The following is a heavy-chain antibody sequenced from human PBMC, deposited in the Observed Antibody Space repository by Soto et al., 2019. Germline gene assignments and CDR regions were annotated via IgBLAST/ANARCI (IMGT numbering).Heavy chain of an antibody. CDR3: ARDHVGYSSSWYEGTDAFDI. V-gene: IGHV1-69*13. Sequence: ASVKVSCKASGGTFSSYAISWVRQAPGQGLEWMGGIIPIFGTANYAQKFQGRFTITADESTSTAYMELSSLRSEDTAVYYCARDHVGYSSSWYEGTDAFDIWGQGAKVTV. CDR1: GGTFSSYA. D-gene: IGHD6-13*01. J-gene: IGHJ3*02. CDR2: IIPIFGTA.